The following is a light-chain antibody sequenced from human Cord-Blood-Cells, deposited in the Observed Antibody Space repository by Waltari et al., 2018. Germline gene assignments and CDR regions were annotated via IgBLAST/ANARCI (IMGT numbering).Light chain of an antibody. CDR2: QDS. CDR3: QAWDSSTAV. V-gene: IGLV3-1*01. J-gene: IGLJ3*02. Sequence: SYELTQPLSVSVSPGQTASITCSGDKLGDKYACWYQQKPGQSPVLVIYQDSKRPSGIPERFSSSNSGNTATLTISGTQAMDEADYYCQAWDSSTAVFGGGTKLTVL. CDR1: KLGDKY.